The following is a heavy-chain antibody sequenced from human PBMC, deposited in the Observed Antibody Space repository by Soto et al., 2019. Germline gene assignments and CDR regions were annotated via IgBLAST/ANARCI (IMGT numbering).Heavy chain of an antibody. D-gene: IGHD2-2*01. J-gene: IGHJ3*02. CDR2: ISAYNGNT. Sequence: QVQLVQSGAEVKKPGASVKVSCKASGYTFTSYGISWVRQAPGQGLEGMGWISAYNGNTNYAQKLQGRVTMTTDTSTSTAYMELRSLRSDDTAVYYCAKDIVVVPAAVHAFDIWGQGTMVTVSS. V-gene: IGHV1-18*01. CDR3: AKDIVVVPAAVHAFDI. CDR1: GYTFTSYG.